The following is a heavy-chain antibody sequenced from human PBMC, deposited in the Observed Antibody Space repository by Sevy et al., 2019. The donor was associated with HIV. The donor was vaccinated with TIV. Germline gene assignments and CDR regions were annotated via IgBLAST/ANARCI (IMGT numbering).Heavy chain of an antibody. CDR3: AKGGGGHYDPDEIGYYFYYYNMDV. D-gene: IGHD3-22*01. CDR2: ISGSGTRT. J-gene: IGHJ6*03. CDR1: GFSFDSYG. V-gene: IGHV3-23*01. Sequence: GGSLRLSCAVSGFSFDSYGMTWVRQAPGKGLEWVSGISGSGTRTYYADSVKGRFIISRDNSKNTLYLQMNSLRSEETAFNYGAKGGGGHYDPDEIGYYFYYYNMDVWGKGTTVTVSS.